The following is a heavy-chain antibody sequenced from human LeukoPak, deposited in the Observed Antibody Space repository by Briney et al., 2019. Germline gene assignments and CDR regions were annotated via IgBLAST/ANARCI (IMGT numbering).Heavy chain of an antibody. CDR1: GGSISSGSYY. Sequence: TLSLTFTVSGGSISSGSYYWSWIRQPAGKGLEWIGRIYTSGSTNYNPSLKSRVTISVDTSKNQFSLKLSSVTAADTAVYYCARFTIFGVVPSYYFDYWGQGTLVTVSS. V-gene: IGHV4-61*02. CDR3: ARFTIFGVVPSYYFDY. CDR2: IYTSGST. J-gene: IGHJ4*02. D-gene: IGHD3-3*01.